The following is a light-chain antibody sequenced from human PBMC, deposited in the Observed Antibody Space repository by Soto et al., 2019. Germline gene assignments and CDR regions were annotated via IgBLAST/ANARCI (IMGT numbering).Light chain of an antibody. CDR1: SSNIGSNT. CDR2: SNT. V-gene: IGLV1-44*01. Sequence: QSVLTQPPSASETPGQRVTISCSGSSSNIGSNTVNWYQQLPGTAPKLLIYSNTQRPSGVPDRFSGSKSGTSASLAISGLQSEDEADYYCAVWDDGLNGVVFGGGTKLTVL. CDR3: AVWDDGLNGVV. J-gene: IGLJ2*01.